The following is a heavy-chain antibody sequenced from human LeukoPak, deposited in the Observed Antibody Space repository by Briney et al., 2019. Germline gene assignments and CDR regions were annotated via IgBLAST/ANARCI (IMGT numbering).Heavy chain of an antibody. J-gene: IGHJ5*02. V-gene: IGHV4-59*01. Sequence: PSETLSLTCTVSGGSISSYYWSWSRQPPGMGLEWIGYIYYSGSTNYNPSLKSRVTISVDTSKNQFSLKLSSVTAADTAVYYCARSASGYYYARNEEWFDPWGQGTLVTVSS. CDR3: ARSASGYYYARNEEWFDP. CDR1: GGSISSYY. D-gene: IGHD3-22*01. CDR2: IYYSGST.